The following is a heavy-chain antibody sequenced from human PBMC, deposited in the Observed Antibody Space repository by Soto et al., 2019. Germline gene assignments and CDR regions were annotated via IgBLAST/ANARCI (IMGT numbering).Heavy chain of an antibody. CDR1: GFTFSSYG. CDR3: AKGTLAMAYYYGMDV. J-gene: IGHJ6*02. Sequence: PGGSLRLSCATSGFTFSSYGMHWVRQAPGKGLEWVAVISYDGSNKYYVDSVKGRFTISRDNSKNTLYLQMNSLRAEDTAVYYCAKGTLAMAYYYGMDVWGQGTTVTVSS. CDR2: ISYDGSNK. D-gene: IGHD5-18*01. V-gene: IGHV3-30*18.